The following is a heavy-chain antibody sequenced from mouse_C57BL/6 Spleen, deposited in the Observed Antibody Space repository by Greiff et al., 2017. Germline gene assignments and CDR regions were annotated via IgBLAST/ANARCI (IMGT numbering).Heavy chain of an antibody. J-gene: IGHJ4*01. D-gene: IGHD1-1*01. V-gene: IGHV1-78*01. Sequence: QVQLKESDAELVKPGASVKISCKVSGYTFTDHTIHWMKQRPEQGLEWIGYIYPRDGSTKYNEKFKGKATLTADKSSSTAYMQLNSLTSEDSAVYFCASPYYYGSSLYAMDYWGQGTSVTVSS. CDR2: IYPRDGST. CDR1: GYTFTDHT. CDR3: ASPYYYGSSLYAMDY.